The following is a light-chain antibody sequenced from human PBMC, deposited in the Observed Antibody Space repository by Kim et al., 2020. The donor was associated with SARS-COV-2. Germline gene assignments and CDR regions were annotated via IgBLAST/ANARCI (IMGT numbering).Light chain of an antibody. J-gene: IGKJ4*01. V-gene: IGKV3-15*01. Sequence: KVMTQSPATLSVSPGETATLSCRASQSVTNNLAWYQQKPGQAPRLLIYDASTRATGIPDRFSGSGSGTEFTLTINSLQSEDFAVYYCQQFNTWPLTFGGGTKVDIK. CDR2: DAS. CDR1: QSVTNN. CDR3: QQFNTWPLT.